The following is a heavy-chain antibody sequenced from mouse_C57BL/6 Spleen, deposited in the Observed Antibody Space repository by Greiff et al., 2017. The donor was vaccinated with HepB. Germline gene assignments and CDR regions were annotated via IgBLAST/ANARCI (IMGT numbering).Heavy chain of an antibody. Sequence: EVQRVESGGGLVQPGGSLSLSCAASGFTFTDYYMSWVRQPPGKALEWLGFIRNKANGYTTEYSASVKGRFTISRDNSQSILYLQMNALRAEDSATYYCASSSYYYGSSFFAYWGQGTLVTVSA. CDR1: GFTFTDYY. CDR3: ASSSYYYGSSFFAY. V-gene: IGHV7-3*01. CDR2: IRNKANGYTT. J-gene: IGHJ3*01. D-gene: IGHD1-1*01.